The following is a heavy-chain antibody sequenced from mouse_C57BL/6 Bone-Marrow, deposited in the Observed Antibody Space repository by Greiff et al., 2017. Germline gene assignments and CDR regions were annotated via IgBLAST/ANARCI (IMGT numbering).Heavy chain of an antibody. J-gene: IGHJ4*01. CDR3: ARGFIYYYGSSYFSYAMDY. D-gene: IGHD1-1*01. Sequence: VHLVESGAELVRPGTSVKVSCKASGYAFTNYLIEWVKQRPGQGLEWIGVINPGSGGTSYNEKFKGKATLTADKSSSTAYMQLSSLTSEDSAVYFCARGFIYYYGSSYFSYAMDYWGQGTSVTVSS. V-gene: IGHV1-54*01. CDR2: INPGSGGT. CDR1: GYAFTNYL.